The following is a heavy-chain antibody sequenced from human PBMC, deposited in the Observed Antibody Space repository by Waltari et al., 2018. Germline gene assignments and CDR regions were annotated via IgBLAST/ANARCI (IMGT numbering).Heavy chain of an antibody. D-gene: IGHD4-17*01. Sequence: QLQLQESGPGLVKPSETLSLTCTVSGGSISSTSYYWGGIRQPPGKGLEWIGSIYYSGSTSSHPSLKSRVTISVDTSKNQFSLKLSSVPAADTAVYYCARSPDYGDYWFDPWGQGTLVTVSS. J-gene: IGHJ5*02. CDR1: GGSISSTSYY. CDR2: IYYSGST. CDR3: ARSPDYGDYWFDP. V-gene: IGHV4-39*07.